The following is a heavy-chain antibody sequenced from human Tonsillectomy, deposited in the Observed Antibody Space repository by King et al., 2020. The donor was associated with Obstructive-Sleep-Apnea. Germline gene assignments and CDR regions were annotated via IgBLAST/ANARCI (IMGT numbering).Heavy chain of an antibody. D-gene: IGHD3/OR15-3a*01. CDR1: GFTFNRFG. V-gene: IGHV3-33*01. Sequence: VQLVESGGGVVQPGRSLRLSCAASGFTFNRFGMDWVLQAPGKGLEWVAFIWYDGSNKDYADSVTGRFTISSDNSKNTLYLQMNSLRAEDTAVYYCARDSPLRTGNYYGMDVWGQGTTVTVSS. J-gene: IGHJ6*02. CDR3: ARDSPLRTGNYYGMDV. CDR2: IWYDGSNK.